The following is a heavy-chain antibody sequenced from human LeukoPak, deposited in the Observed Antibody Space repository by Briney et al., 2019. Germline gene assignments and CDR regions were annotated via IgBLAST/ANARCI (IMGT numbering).Heavy chain of an antibody. CDR2: INHSGST. CDR1: GGSFSGYY. D-gene: IGHD3-10*01. V-gene: IGHV4-34*01. Sequence: PSETLSLTCAVYGGSFSGYYWSWIRQPPGKGLEWIGEINHSGSTNYNPSLKSRVTISVDTSKNQFSLKLSSVTAADTAVYYCASLQCSYGSGSYGYYYGMDVWGQGTTVTVSS. J-gene: IGHJ6*02. CDR3: ASLQCSYGSGSYGYYYGMDV.